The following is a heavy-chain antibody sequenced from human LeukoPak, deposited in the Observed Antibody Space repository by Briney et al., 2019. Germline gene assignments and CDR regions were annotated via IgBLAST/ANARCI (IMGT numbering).Heavy chain of an antibody. V-gene: IGHV3-21*01. CDR2: ISSSSSYI. CDR1: GFTFSSYS. CDR3: ARGPSGYDTHFDY. D-gene: IGHD5-12*01. Sequence: GGSLRLSCAASGFTFSSYSMNWVRQAPGKGLEWVSSISSSSSYIHYADSVKGRFTISRDNAKNSLYLQMNSLRAEDTAVYYCARGPSGYDTHFDYWGQGTLVTVSS. J-gene: IGHJ4*02.